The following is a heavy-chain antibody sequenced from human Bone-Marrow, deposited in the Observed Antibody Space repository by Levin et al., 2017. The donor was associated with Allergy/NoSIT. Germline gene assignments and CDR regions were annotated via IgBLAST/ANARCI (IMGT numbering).Heavy chain of an antibody. CDR2: IYPSDSDS. J-gene: IGHJ6*03. CDR3: ARRGKDSYYYYMDV. Sequence: KVSCKGSGYRFTSYWIGWVRQMPGKGLEWMGIIYPSDSDSRYSPSFQGQVTIPADKSTSTAYLQWSSLKASDTAIYYCARRGKDSYYYYMDVWGKGTTVIVSS. V-gene: IGHV5-51*01. D-gene: IGHD4-23*01. CDR1: GYRFTSYW.